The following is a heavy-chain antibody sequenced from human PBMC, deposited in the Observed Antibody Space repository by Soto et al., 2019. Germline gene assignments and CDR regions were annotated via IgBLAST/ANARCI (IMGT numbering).Heavy chain of an antibody. CDR1: GFTFSSYG. D-gene: IGHD6-6*01. V-gene: IGHV3-30*18. CDR3: AKDYLEYSSASHWFDP. CDR2: ISYDGSNK. J-gene: IGHJ5*02. Sequence: QVQLVESGGGVVQPGRSLRLSCAASGFTFSSYGMHWVRQAPGKGLEWVAVISYDGSNKYYADSVKGRFTISRDNSKNTLYLQMNSLRAEDTAVYYCAKDYLEYSSASHWFDPWGQGTLVTVSS.